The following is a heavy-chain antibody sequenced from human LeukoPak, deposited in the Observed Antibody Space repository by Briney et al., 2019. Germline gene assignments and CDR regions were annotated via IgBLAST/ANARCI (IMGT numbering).Heavy chain of an antibody. Sequence: ASVKVSCEASGYTFTGHYMHWVRQAPGQGLEWMGWINPNSGYTNFAQKFQGRVTMTRDTSISTAYMELSRLRSADTAVYYCARDLPPIGSGNYEFPDYWGQGTLVTVSS. J-gene: IGHJ4*02. V-gene: IGHV1-2*02. CDR1: GYTFTGHY. CDR2: INPNSGYT. CDR3: ARDLPPIGSGNYEFPDY. D-gene: IGHD1-26*01.